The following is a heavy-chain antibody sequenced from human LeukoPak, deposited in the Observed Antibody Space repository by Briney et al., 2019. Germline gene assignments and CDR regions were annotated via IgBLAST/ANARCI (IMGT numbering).Heavy chain of an antibody. D-gene: IGHD3-10*01. J-gene: IGHJ5*02. CDR2: IYYSGST. V-gene: IGHV4-59*01. CDR3: ARGDYYGSGTNWFDP. CDR1: GGSISSYY. Sequence: SETLSLTCTVSGGSISSYYWSWIRQPPGKGLEWIGYIYYSGSTNYNPSLKSRVTISLDTSKNQFSLKLTSVTAADTAVYYCARGDYYGSGTNWFDPWGQGTLVTVSS.